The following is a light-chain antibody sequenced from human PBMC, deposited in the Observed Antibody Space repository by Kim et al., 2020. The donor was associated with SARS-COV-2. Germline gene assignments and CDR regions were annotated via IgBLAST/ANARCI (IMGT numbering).Light chain of an antibody. CDR3: QQYNNWPPKFT. Sequence: EIVMTQSPATLSVSLGERATLSCRASQSISINLAWYQLKPGQAPRLLIYGASTRATGVPARFSASGSGTEFTLTIGSLQSEDFAVYYCQQYNNWPPKFTFGQGTKLEI. J-gene: IGKJ2*01. CDR2: GAS. CDR1: QSISIN. V-gene: IGKV3-15*01.